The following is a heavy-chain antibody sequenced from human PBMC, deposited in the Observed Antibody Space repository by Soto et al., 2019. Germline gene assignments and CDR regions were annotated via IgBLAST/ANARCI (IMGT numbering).Heavy chain of an antibody. CDR1: VFTFSSYG. Sequence: PGGSLRLSCAASVFTFSSYGMHWVRQAPGKGLEWVAVTSYDGSNKYYADSVKGRFTISRDNSKNTLYLQMNSLRAEDTAVYYCAKGLGYCSSTSCYRYMDVWGKGTTVTVSS. V-gene: IGHV3-30*18. J-gene: IGHJ6*03. CDR2: TSYDGSNK. D-gene: IGHD2-2*01. CDR3: AKGLGYCSSTSCYRYMDV.